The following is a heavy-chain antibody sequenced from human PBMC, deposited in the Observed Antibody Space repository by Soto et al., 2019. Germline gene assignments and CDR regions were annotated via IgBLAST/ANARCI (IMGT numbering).Heavy chain of an antibody. J-gene: IGHJ3*02. D-gene: IGHD5-12*01. CDR3: ARYISGYDFFAGPTDAFDI. CDR2: IYYSGST. Sequence: LGGPSETLSLTGTVSVSSISSGGYYWSWIRQHPGKGLEWIGYIYYSGSTYYNPSLKSRVTISVDTSKNQFSLKLSSVTAADTAVYYCARYISGYDFFAGPTDAFDIWGQGTMVTVSS. CDR1: VSSISSGGYY. V-gene: IGHV4-31*03.